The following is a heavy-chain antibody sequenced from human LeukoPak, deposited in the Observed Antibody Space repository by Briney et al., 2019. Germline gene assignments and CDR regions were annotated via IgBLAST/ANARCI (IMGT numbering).Heavy chain of an antibody. Sequence: GGSLRLSCAASGFTFSSYGMHWVRQAPGKGLEWVAVIWYDGSNKYYADSVKGRFTISTDNSKNTLYLQMTSLRAEDTAVYYCAKAQLLWFGESWFDPWGQGTLVTVSS. CDR2: IWYDGSNK. D-gene: IGHD3-10*01. V-gene: IGHV3-33*06. J-gene: IGHJ5*02. CDR1: GFTFSSYG. CDR3: AKAQLLWFGESWFDP.